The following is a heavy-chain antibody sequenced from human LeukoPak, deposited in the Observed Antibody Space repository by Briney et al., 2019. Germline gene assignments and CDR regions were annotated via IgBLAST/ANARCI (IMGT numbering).Heavy chain of an antibody. CDR1: GFTFSSYG. J-gene: IGHJ4*02. V-gene: IGHV3-30*02. D-gene: IGHD6-13*01. CDR2: IRYDGSNK. Sequence: PGGSLRLSCAASGFTFSSYGMHWVRQAPGKGLEWVAFIRYDGSNKYYADSVKGRFTISRDNSKNTLYLQMNSLRAEDTAVYYCAKDHGSSWYIDYWGQGTLVTVSS. CDR3: AKDHGSSWYIDY.